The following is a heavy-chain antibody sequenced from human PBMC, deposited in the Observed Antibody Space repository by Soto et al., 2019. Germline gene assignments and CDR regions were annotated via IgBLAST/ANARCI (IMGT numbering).Heavy chain of an antibody. CDR2: ISGSGGST. CDR3: AKDVRLRLGELSSFDY. D-gene: IGHD3-16*02. Sequence: LRLSCAASGFTFSSYAMSWVRQAPGKGLEWVSAISGSGGSTYYADSVKGRFTISRDNSKNTLYLQMNSLRAEDTAVYYCAKDVRLRLGELSSFDYWGQGTLVTVPQ. V-gene: IGHV3-23*01. CDR1: GFTFSSYA. J-gene: IGHJ4*02.